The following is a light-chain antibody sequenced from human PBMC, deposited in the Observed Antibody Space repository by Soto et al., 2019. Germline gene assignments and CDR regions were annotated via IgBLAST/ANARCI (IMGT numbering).Light chain of an antibody. Sequence: IVLTQSPGTLSLSPGERATLSCSASQSVSSNYLAWYQQKPGQAPRLLIYGASSRATGIPDRFSGSGSGTDFTLTISRLEPEDFAVYYCQQYGGSPWTFGQGTKVDIK. V-gene: IGKV3-20*01. CDR3: QQYGGSPWT. CDR1: QSVSSNY. CDR2: GAS. J-gene: IGKJ1*01.